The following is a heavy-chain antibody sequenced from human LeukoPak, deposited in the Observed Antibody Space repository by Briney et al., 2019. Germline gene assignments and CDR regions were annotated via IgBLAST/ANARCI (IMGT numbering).Heavy chain of an antibody. D-gene: IGHD2-21*02. CDR3: ARGLGDYDYYYGMDV. CDR2: INHSGST. V-gene: IGHV4-34*01. CDR1: GGSFSGYY. J-gene: IGHJ6*02. Sequence: PSETLSLTCAVYGGSFSGYYWSWIRQPPGKGLEWIGEINHSGSTNYNPSHKSRVTISVDTSKNQFSLKLSSVTAADTAVYYCARGLGDYDYYYGMDVWGQGTTVTVSS.